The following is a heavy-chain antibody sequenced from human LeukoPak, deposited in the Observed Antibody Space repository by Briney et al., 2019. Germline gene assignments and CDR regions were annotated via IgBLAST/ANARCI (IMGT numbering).Heavy chain of an antibody. V-gene: IGHV3-53*01. CDR1: GFTVSSNY. CDR2: IYSGGST. J-gene: IGHJ4*02. Sequence: GGSLRLSCAASGFTVSSNYMSWVRQAPGKGLERVSVIYSGGSTYYADSVKGRFTISRDNSKNTLYLQMNSLRAEDTAVYYCARAKPKNMVRGLIMRRESRYYFDYWGQGTLVTVSS. CDR3: ARAKPKNMVRGLIMRRESRYYFDY. D-gene: IGHD3-10*01.